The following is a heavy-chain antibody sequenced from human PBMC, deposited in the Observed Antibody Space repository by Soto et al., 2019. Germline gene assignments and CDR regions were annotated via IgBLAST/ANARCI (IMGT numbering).Heavy chain of an antibody. Sequence: QVQLQESSPGLVKPSGTLSLTCAVSGGSISSSNWWSWVRQPPGKGLEWIGEIYHSGSTNYNPSLKSRVTISVDKSKNQFSLKLSSVTAADTAVYYCARLYDSSGYSWGYSFDYWGQGTLVTVSS. V-gene: IGHV4-4*02. CDR2: IYHSGST. CDR1: GGSISSSNW. CDR3: ARLYDSSGYSWGYSFDY. J-gene: IGHJ4*02. D-gene: IGHD3-22*01.